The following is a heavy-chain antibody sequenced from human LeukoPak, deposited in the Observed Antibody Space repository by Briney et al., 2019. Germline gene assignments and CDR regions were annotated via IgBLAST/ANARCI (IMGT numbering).Heavy chain of an antibody. CDR2: INPNSGGT. V-gene: IGHV1-2*02. J-gene: IGHJ5*02. D-gene: IGHD1-26*01. CDR3: ARAGDSGNLA. Sequence: ASVKVSCKASGYTFTGYYMDWVRQAPGQGLEWMGWINPNSGGTNYAQDFHGRVTMTRDTSISTAYMELSRLRSDDTAVYYCARAGDSGNLASGQGTLVTVSS. CDR1: GYTFTGYY.